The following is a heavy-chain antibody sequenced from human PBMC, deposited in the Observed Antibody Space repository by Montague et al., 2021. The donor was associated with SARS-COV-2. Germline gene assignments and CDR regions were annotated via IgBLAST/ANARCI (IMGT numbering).Heavy chain of an antibody. D-gene: IGHD2/OR15-2a*01. V-gene: IGHV4-59*01. CDR3: AWSNIVRWLPDL. J-gene: IGHJ5*02. CDR2: IHFTGRT. Sequence: SETLSLTCNVSGGSITGYYWSWIRQPPGKGLEWIGYIHFTGRTYHNPSLKSRLTISADTPQKQVSLRLTSVTAADTAVYFCAWSNIVRWLPDLWGQGTLVTVSS. CDR1: GGSITGYY.